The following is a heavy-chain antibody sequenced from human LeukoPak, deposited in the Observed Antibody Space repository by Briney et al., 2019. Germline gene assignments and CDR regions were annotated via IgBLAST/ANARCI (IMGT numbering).Heavy chain of an antibody. CDR3: ARDLAYCSGGSCCGMDV. V-gene: IGHV1-2*02. D-gene: IGHD2-15*01. CDR1: GYTFTGYY. J-gene: IGHJ6*02. Sequence: ASVKVSCKASGYTFTGYYMHWVRQAPGQGLEWMGWINPNSGGTNYAQKFQGRVTMTRDTSISTAYMELSRLRSDDTAVYYCARDLAYCSGGSCCGMDVWGQGTTVTVSS. CDR2: INPNSGGT.